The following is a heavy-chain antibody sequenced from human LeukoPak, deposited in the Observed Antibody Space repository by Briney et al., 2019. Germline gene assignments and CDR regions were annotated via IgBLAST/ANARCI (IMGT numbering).Heavy chain of an antibody. CDR3: ATILNYDILTGPFDY. CDR2: IYPGDSDT. V-gene: IGHV5-51*01. J-gene: IGHJ4*02. Sequence: GESLKISCKGSGYSFTSYWIGWVRQMLGKGLEWMGIIYPGDSDTRYSPSFQGQVTISADKSISTAYLQWSSLKASDTAMYYCATILNYDILTGPFDYWGQGTLVTVSS. CDR1: GYSFTSYW. D-gene: IGHD3-9*01.